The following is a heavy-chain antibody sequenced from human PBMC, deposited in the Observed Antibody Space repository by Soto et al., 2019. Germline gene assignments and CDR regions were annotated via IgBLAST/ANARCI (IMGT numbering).Heavy chain of an antibody. CDR1: GYTFTGYY. D-gene: IGHD3-3*01. J-gene: IGHJ6*01. V-gene: IGHV1-2*02. CDR3: VRGLLEWFPQTTYHYYYGMDV. CDR2: INPNSGGT. Sequence: ASVKVSCKASGYTFTGYYMHWVRQAPGQGLEWMGWINPNSGGTNYAQNFQGRVTMTRDTSISTAYMELSRLRSDDTAVYSCVRGLLEWFPQTTYHYYYGMDVWWQGTTVTVSS.